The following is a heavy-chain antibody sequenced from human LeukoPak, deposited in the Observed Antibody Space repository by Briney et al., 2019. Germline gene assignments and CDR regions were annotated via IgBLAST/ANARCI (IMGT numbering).Heavy chain of an antibody. CDR2: IYYSGST. Sequence: SETLSLTCTVSGGSISSSSYYWGWIRQPPGKGLEWIGSIYYSGSTYYNPSLNSRVTISLDTSKNQFSLKLSSVTAADTAVYYCARQLGYCSSTSCYADKVDYWGQGTLVTVSS. V-gene: IGHV4-39*01. J-gene: IGHJ4*02. CDR1: GGSISSSSYY. CDR3: ARQLGYCSSTSCYADKVDY. D-gene: IGHD2-2*01.